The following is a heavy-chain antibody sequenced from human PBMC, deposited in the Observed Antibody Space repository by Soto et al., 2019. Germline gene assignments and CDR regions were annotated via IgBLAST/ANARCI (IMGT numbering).Heavy chain of an antibody. Sequence: EVQLVESGGGLVQPGGSLRLSCAASGFTFSNYEMNWVRQAPGKGLEWVSYISYGGTTIYYADSVKGRFTISRDNAKNALYLQMNRLRAEDTALYYCARALSTTYFDYWGQGAPVNVSS. CDR2: ISYGGTTI. CDR1: GFTFSNYE. V-gene: IGHV3-48*03. J-gene: IGHJ4*02. CDR3: ARALSTTYFDY.